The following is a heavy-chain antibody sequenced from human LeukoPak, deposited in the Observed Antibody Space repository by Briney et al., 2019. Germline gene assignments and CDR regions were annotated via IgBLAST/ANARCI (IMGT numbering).Heavy chain of an antibody. CDR1: GYTLSRYD. Sequence: ASVKVSCKASGYTLSRYDLNWVRQATGQGLEWMGWMNPNSGSTGYARRFEGRVTISSDTSINTAYLELSNLRSDDTAVYYCARGDLAVGGTGYYYYMDVWGKGTTVTVSS. CDR2: MNPNSGST. V-gene: IGHV1-8*03. D-gene: IGHD1-26*01. CDR3: ARGDLAVGGTGYYYYMDV. J-gene: IGHJ6*03.